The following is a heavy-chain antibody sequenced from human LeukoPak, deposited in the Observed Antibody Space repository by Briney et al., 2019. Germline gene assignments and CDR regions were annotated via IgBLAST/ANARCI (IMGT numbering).Heavy chain of an antibody. Sequence: SETLSLTCAVYGGSFSGYYWSWIRQPPGKGLEWIGYIYYSGSTNYNPSLKSRVTISVDTSKNQFSLKLSSVTAADTAVYYCAGEGIAVAGRSGWFDPWGQGTLVTVSS. V-gene: IGHV4-59*01. CDR3: AGEGIAVAGRSGWFDP. CDR1: GGSFSGYY. CDR2: IYYSGST. J-gene: IGHJ5*02. D-gene: IGHD6-19*01.